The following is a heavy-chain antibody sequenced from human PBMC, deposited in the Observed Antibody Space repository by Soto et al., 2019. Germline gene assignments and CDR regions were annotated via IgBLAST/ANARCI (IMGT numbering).Heavy chain of an antibody. Sequence: GGSLRLSCAASGFIFSSYGMTWVRQAPGKGLEWVSGISDSGGRTYYADSVRGRLTISRDNSKNTLYLQMNSLRVEDTAIYYCAKEPNIGSYGIIDSWGMGTLVTVS. J-gene: IGHJ4*02. CDR1: GFIFSSYG. V-gene: IGHV3-23*01. CDR2: ISDSGGRT. D-gene: IGHD1-26*01. CDR3: AKEPNIGSYGIIDS.